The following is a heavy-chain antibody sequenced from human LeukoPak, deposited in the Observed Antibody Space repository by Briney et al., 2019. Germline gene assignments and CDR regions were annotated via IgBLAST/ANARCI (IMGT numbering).Heavy chain of an antibody. V-gene: IGHV5-51*01. Sequence: GESLQISCKGSGYSFTSYWIGWVRQMPGKGLEWMGIIYPGDSDTRYSPSFQGQVTISADKSISTAYLQWSSLKASDTAMYYCARHRRTIVGATPPYIWFDPWGQGTLVTVSS. CDR2: IYPGDSDT. D-gene: IGHD1-26*01. CDR3: ARHRRTIVGATPPYIWFDP. CDR1: GYSFTSYW. J-gene: IGHJ5*02.